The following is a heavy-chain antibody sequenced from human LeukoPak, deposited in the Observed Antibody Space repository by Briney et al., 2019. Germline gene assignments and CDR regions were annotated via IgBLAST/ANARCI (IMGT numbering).Heavy chain of an antibody. Sequence: SVKVSCKASGGTFSSYAISWVRQAPGQGLEWIGGIIPIFGTANYAQKFQGRVTITADESTSTAYMELSGLRSEDTAVYYCARGITGTLYYYYYYMDVWGKGTTVTVSS. D-gene: IGHD1-7*01. CDR3: ARGITGTLYYYYYYMDV. CDR1: GGTFSSYA. J-gene: IGHJ6*03. CDR2: IIPIFGTA. V-gene: IGHV1-69*13.